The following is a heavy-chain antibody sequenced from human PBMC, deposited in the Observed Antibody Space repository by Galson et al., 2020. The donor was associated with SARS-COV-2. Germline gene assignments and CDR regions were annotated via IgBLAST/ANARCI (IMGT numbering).Heavy chain of an antibody. CDR2: LNHSGST. CDR1: GGSFSGYY. J-gene: IGHJ4*02. D-gene: IGHD3-3*01. V-gene: IGHV4-34*01. CDR3: AREDFGVGFDY. Sequence: SETLSLTCAVYGGSFSGYYWSWIRQPPGKGLEWIGELNHSGSTNYNPSLKSRVTISVDTSKNQFSLKLSSVTAADTAVYYCAREDFGVGFDYWGQGTLVTVSS.